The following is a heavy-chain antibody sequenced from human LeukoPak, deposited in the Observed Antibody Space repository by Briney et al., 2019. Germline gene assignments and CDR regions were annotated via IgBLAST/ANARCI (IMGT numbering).Heavy chain of an antibody. CDR1: GGTFSSYA. Sequence: ASVKVSCEASGGTFSSYAISWVRQAPGQGLEWMGRIIPIFGTANYAQKFQGRVTITTDESTSTAYMELSSLRSEDTAVYYCARDVCLDFWSGEYYMDVWGKGATVTVSS. J-gene: IGHJ6*03. CDR3: ARDVCLDFWSGEYYMDV. CDR2: IIPIFGTA. V-gene: IGHV1-69*05. D-gene: IGHD3-3*01.